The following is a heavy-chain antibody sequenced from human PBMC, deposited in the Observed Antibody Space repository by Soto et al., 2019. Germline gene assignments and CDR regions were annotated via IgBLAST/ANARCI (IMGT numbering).Heavy chain of an antibody. CDR2: IYYSGST. CDR1: GGSISSGGYY. Sequence: KPSETLSLTCTVSGGSISSGGYYWSWIRQHPGKGLEWIGYIYYSGSTYYNPSLKSRVTISVDTSKNQFSLKLSSVTAADTAVYYCARGNNVLRYFGNWFDPWGQGTLVTVSS. V-gene: IGHV4-31*03. J-gene: IGHJ5*02. D-gene: IGHD3-9*01. CDR3: ARGNNVLRYFGNWFDP.